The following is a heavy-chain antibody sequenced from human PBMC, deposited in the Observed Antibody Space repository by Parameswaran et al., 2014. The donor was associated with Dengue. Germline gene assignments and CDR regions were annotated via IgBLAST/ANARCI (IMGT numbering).Heavy chain of an antibody. CDR2: IWYDGSNK. Sequence: MPGVRQMPGKGLEWVAVIWYDGSNKYYADSVKGRFTISRDNSKNTLYLQMNSLRAEDTAVYYCAREDRAADYWGQGTLVTVSS. D-gene: IGHD3-10*01. J-gene: IGHJ4*02. V-gene: IGHV3-33*01. CDR3: AREDRAADY.